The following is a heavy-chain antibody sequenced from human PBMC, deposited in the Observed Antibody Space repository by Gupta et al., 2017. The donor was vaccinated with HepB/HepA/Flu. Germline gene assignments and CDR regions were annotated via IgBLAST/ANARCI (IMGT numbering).Heavy chain of an antibody. V-gene: IGHV3-7*01. J-gene: IGHJ2*01. Sequence: SLRLSCAASGFIFSNYWMSWVRQAPGKGLEWVANIRQDATERYYVDSVKGRFTISRDNAKNSLFLQMNSLTAEDTALYYCARVNAVINLGWFLDLWGRGTLVSVSS. CDR2: IRQDATER. CDR3: ARVNAVINLGWFLDL. D-gene: IGHD2-21*01. CDR1: GFIFSNYW.